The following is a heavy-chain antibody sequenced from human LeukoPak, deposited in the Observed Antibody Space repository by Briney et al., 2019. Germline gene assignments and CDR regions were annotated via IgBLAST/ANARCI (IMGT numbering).Heavy chain of an antibody. D-gene: IGHD6-13*01. CDR2: IYSAST. CDR3: ARGYSTSWTYYLDH. J-gene: IGHJ4*02. Sequence: PSETLSLTCSVSDGGITCYYWGWIRQPPGKGLEWIGHIYSASTNYNPSLKSRVTISVDTSKNQFSLRLNSVTAADTAVYYCARGYSTSWTYYLDHWGQGALVTVSS. CDR1: DGGITCYY. V-gene: IGHV4-59*01.